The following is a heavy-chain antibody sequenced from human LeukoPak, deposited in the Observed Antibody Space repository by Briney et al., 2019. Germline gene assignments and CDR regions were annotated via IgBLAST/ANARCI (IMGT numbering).Heavy chain of an antibody. V-gene: IGHV4-39*01. D-gene: IGHD2-2*01. CDR1: GGSISSSSHY. CDR3: ARHDCTTTSCLYFYGMDV. J-gene: IGHJ6*02. Sequence: SETLSLTCTVSGGSISSSSHYWGWIRQPPGKGAEWVGSLYYSGSTYYSPSLKSRVTISVDTSKNQFSLKLSSVTATDTAVYYCARHDCTTTSCLYFYGMDVWGQGTTVTVSS. CDR2: LYYSGST.